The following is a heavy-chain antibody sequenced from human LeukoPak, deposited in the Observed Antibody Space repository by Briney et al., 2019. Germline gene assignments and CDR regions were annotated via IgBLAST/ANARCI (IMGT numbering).Heavy chain of an antibody. CDR1: GFTFSSYS. J-gene: IGHJ4*02. D-gene: IGHD3-3*01. CDR3: AKMGDYDFWSGPEYYFDY. Sequence: GGSLRLSCAASGFTFSSYSMNWVRQAPGKGLEWVSSISSSSSYIYYADSVKGRFTISRDNAKNSLYLQMNSLRAEDTAVYYCAKMGDYDFWSGPEYYFDYWGQGTLVTVSS. CDR2: ISSSSSYI. V-gene: IGHV3-21*01.